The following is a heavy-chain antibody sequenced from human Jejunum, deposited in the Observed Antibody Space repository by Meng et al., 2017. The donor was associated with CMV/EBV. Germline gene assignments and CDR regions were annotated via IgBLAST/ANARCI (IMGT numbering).Heavy chain of an antibody. CDR2: ICTGDTT. Sequence: SCVVSGLTASISHMNWVRQAPGKGLEWVSVICTGDTTHYADFVKGRFTISRDDSKNILYLQMNSLRAEDMALYYCAVGYDSRKVAYWGQGTLVTVSS. V-gene: IGHV3-53*01. CDR3: AVGYDSRKVAY. D-gene: IGHD3-3*01. J-gene: IGHJ4*02. CDR1: GLTASISH.